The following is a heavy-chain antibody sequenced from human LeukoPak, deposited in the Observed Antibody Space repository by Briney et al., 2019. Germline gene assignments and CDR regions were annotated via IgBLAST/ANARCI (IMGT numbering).Heavy chain of an antibody. CDR3: TSPAHDFVIWSGYYSL. CDR1: GFTFSDSV. J-gene: IGHJ4*01. Sequence: GGSLRLSCYVSGFTFSDSVIHWVRHAAGKGLEWVGRIRSKTKSGETAYAASVKGRFTISRDDSKDTAYLQMNSLKPEDTAVYYCTSPAHDFVIWSGYYSLWGHGTQVTVSS. D-gene: IGHD3-3*01. V-gene: IGHV3-73*01. CDR2: IRSKTKSGET.